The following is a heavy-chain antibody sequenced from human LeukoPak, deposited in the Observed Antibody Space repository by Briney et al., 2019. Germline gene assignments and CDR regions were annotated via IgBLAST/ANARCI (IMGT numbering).Heavy chain of an antibody. D-gene: IGHD2-8*02. CDR1: GYTFTSYA. V-gene: IGHV1-3*01. Sequence: ASVKVSCKPSGYTFTSYAMHWVRQAPGQRLGGMGWSNAGNENTKYSQKVQGRVTITSDTSASTAYMELSSLRSEDTAVYYCARDLGYCTGGTFYPNWFDPWGQGTLVTVSS. J-gene: IGHJ5*02. CDR3: ARDLGYCTGGTFYPNWFDP. CDR2: SNAGNENT.